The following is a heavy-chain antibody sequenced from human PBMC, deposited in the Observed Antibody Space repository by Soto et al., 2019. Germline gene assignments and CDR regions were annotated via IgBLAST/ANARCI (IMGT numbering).Heavy chain of an antibody. V-gene: IGHV1-18*01. CDR1: GYTFTNYG. J-gene: IGHJ4*02. CDR2: ISAYNGNT. CDR3: ASDSPHVDY. Sequence: QVQLVQSGAEVKKPGASVKVSCKASGYTFTNYGISWVRQAPGQGLEWMGWISAYNGNTKYAQKLQGRVTMTTDTTISTGYMQCMSLTSNDTAVYYCASDSPHVDYWGQGTLVTVSS.